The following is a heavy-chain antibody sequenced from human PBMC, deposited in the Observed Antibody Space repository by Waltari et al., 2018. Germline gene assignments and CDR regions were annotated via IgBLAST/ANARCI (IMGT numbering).Heavy chain of an antibody. Sequence: QVQLQEAGPGLLRPSEPLSPTCTVSGYSIGSGHHWGWIRQPPGKGLVWAGRIGYSGSTNYNPSLKSRVSISIDTSKNQFSLRLTSVTAADTAVYYCAREGYSTSFDYWGRGMLVTVSS. V-gene: IGHV4-38-2*02. J-gene: IGHJ4*02. D-gene: IGHD6-13*01. CDR3: AREGYSTSFDY. CDR2: IGYSGST. CDR1: GYSIGSGHH.